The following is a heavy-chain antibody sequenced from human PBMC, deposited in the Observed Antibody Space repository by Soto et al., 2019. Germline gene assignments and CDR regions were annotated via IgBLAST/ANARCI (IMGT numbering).Heavy chain of an antibody. D-gene: IGHD2-15*01. CDR2: ISGGGGST. Sequence: GGSLRLSCAASGFTFSSYAMSWVRQAPGKGLEWVSAISGGGGSTYDGYTVKGRFTISSDNSKNTRYLQMNSLRAEDTVVYYCAKGDIVVVVAATNTYFDYWGQGTLVTVSS. J-gene: IGHJ4*02. CDR1: GFTFSSYA. CDR3: AKGDIVVVVAATNTYFDY. V-gene: IGHV3-23*01.